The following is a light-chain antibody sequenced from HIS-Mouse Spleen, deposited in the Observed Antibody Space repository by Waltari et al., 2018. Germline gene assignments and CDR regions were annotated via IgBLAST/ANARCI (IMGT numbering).Light chain of an antibody. Sequence: QLVLTQSPSASASLGASVKLTCTLSSGHSSYAIAWHHQQPGKGPLNLMKLNSDGSHSKGDGIPDRFSGSSSGAGRYLTIASLQSEDEADYYCQTWGTGIVVFGGGTKLTVL. CDR2: LNSDGSH. V-gene: IGLV4-69*01. CDR3: QTWGTGIVV. J-gene: IGLJ2*01. CDR1: SGHSSYA.